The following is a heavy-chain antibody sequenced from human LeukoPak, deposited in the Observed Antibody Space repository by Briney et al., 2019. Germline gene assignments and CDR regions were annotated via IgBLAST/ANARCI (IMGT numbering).Heavy chain of an antibody. D-gene: IGHD2-2*01. CDR2: INPNSGGT. CDR1: GYTFTGYY. V-gene: IGHV1-2*02. J-gene: IGHJ4*02. Sequence: ASVKVSCKASGYTFTGYYMHWVRQAPGQGLEWMGWINPNSGGTNYAQKFQGRVTMTRDTSISTAYMELSRLRSDDTAAYYCARDPGNFVVVPAAIGIDYWGQGTLVT. CDR3: ARDPGNFVVVPAAIGIDY.